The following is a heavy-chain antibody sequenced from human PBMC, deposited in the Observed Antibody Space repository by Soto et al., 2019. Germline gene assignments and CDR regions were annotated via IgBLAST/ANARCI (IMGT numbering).Heavy chain of an antibody. V-gene: IGHV4-31*03. CDR3: AASCVACGGFNYYCMDV. CDR2: IYYSGTT. D-gene: IGHD2-21*01. J-gene: IGHJ6*02. CDR1: GGSIGSGGYY. Sequence: QVQLQESGPGLVKPSQTLSLTCTVSGGSIGSGGYYWYWIRQHPGKGLEWIGYIYYSGTTYYNPSLKSRVTISVDTSKNQFSLKLSSVTAADTAVYYCAASCVACGGFNYYCMDVWGQRTAVTVAS.